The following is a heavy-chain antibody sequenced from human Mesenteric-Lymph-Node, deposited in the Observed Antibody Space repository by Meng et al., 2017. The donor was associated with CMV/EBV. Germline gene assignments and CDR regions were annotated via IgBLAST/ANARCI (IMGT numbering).Heavy chain of an antibody. D-gene: IGHD1-26*01. CDR2: TSSSGGAL. J-gene: IGHJ4*02. Sequence: GGSLRLSCTVSGFTFRSYEMNWVRQAPGKGLEWVSYTSSSGGALYYADSVKGRFTISRDNAKNSLYLQMNSLRAEDTAVYYCARAGTAWGQGTLVTVSS. CDR1: GFTFRSYE. CDR3: ARAGTA. V-gene: IGHV3-48*03.